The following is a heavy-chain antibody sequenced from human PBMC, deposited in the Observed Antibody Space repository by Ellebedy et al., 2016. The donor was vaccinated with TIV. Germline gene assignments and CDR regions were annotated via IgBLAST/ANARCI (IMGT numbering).Heavy chain of an antibody. CDR2: INPSGGNT. CDR1: GYTFTSYY. V-gene: IGHV1-46*01. CDR3: ARPHRPYCSGGSCYSMPTRDAFDI. Sequence: ASVKVSXXASGYTFTSYYMHWVRQAPGQGLEWMGIINPSGGNTNYAQKLQGRVTMTTDTSTSTAYMELRSLRSDDTAVYYCARPHRPYCSGGSCYSMPTRDAFDIWGQGTMVTVSS. J-gene: IGHJ3*02. D-gene: IGHD2-15*01.